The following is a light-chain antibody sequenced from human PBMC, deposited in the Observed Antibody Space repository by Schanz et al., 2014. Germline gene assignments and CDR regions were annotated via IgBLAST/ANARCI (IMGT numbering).Light chain of an antibody. CDR3: QQYASLPYT. J-gene: IGKJ2*01. CDR2: DAS. CDR1: ETISRKF. Sequence: DNVLTQSPGTLSLSPGERATLSCRATETISRKFLAWYQQKRGQSPRLLIYDASTKATGIPDRFSGSGSGTEFTLTINRLEPDDFAVYYCQQYASLPYTFGQGTNLEIK. V-gene: IGKV3-20*01.